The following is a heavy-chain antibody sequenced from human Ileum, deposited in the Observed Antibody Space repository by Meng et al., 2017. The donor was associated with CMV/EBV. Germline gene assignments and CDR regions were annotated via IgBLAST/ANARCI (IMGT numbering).Heavy chain of an antibody. Sequence: QVPLREPGPGLVNPSEPRSLTCTVSGASPSGFFWSWIRQPAGKGLEWIGRIYSSGSTFYNPSLESRVTMSIDTSKNQFSLRLASVTAADTAVYFCAKEQSIGIAVTGIFDFWGQGALVTISS. CDR2: IYSSGST. CDR3: AKEQSIGIAVTGIFDF. J-gene: IGHJ4*02. D-gene: IGHD6-19*01. V-gene: IGHV4-4*07. CDR1: GASPSGFF.